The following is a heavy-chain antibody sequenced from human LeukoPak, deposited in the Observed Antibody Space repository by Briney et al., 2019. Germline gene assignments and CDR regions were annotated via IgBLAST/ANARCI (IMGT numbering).Heavy chain of an antibody. D-gene: IGHD6-13*01. Sequence: SETLSLTCAVSGGSISSGGYSWSWIRQPPGKGLEWIGYIYHSGSAYYNPSLKSRVTISVDRSKNQFSLKLSSVTAADTAVYYWARGAAAGVDYFDYWGQGTLVTVSS. V-gene: IGHV4-30-2*01. CDR2: IYHSGSA. J-gene: IGHJ4*02. CDR1: GGSISSGGYS. CDR3: ARGAAAGVDYFDY.